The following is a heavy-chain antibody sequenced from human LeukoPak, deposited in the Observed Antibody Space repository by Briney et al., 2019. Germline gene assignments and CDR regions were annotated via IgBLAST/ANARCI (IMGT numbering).Heavy chain of an antibody. Sequence: GGSLRLSCAASGFTFRDYGMSWVRQAPGKGLEWVSRINNDGSSASYVDSVKGRFTISRDNAKNTLFLQMNSLRAEDTAVYYCARRGTGHGMDVWGQGTTVIVSS. J-gene: IGHJ6*02. CDR1: GFTFRDYG. CDR3: ARRGTGHGMDV. V-gene: IGHV3-74*01. CDR2: INNDGSSA. D-gene: IGHD1-1*01.